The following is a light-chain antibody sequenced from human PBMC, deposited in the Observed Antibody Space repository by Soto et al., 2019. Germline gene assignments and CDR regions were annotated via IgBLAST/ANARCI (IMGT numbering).Light chain of an antibody. Sequence: QSALTQPVSVSGSPGQSITISCTGTSSDVGGYNYVSWYQQQSGKAPKLMIHEVSNRPSGVSNRFSGSKSGNTASLTISGLEAEDDADYYCSSYTTSRAYVFGIGTKVTV. V-gene: IGLV2-14*01. J-gene: IGLJ1*01. CDR2: EVS. CDR1: SSDVGGYNY. CDR3: SSYTTSRAYV.